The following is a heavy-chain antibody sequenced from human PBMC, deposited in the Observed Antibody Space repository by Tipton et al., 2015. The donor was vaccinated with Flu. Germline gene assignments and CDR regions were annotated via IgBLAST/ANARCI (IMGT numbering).Heavy chain of an antibody. CDR1: GFTFSSYW. D-gene: IGHD2-21*01. J-gene: IGHJ4*02. Sequence: SLRLSCTTSGFTFSSYWMSWVRQAPGKGLEWVANIKQDGSVKYYVDSVKGRFTISRDNAKSSLYLQMNSLRAEDTAVYYCARQLGGGDCYWGQGTLVTVS. CDR3: ARQLGGGDCY. V-gene: IGHV3-7*03. CDR2: IKQDGSVK.